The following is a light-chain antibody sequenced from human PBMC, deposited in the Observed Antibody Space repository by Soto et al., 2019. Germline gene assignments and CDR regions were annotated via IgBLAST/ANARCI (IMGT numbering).Light chain of an antibody. CDR1: SSNIGSKY. V-gene: IGLV1-47*01. CDR2: RTN. Sequence: QSVLTQPPSASGAPGQRVTISCSGSSSNIGSKYVYWYQQLPGTAPKLLIYRTNQRPSGDPDRFSSSKSSTSASLAISGLRYEDEADYYCAAWDDSLSVLFGGGTKLTVL. J-gene: IGLJ2*01. CDR3: AAWDDSLSVL.